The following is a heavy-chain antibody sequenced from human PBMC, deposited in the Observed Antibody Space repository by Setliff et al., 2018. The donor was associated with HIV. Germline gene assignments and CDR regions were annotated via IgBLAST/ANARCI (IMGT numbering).Heavy chain of an antibody. CDR1: GDSINSGDYY. J-gene: IGHJ3*02. CDR3: ARASTASAMVQDVPAI. D-gene: IGHD5-18*01. CDR2: IYHSGST. V-gene: IGHV4-30-4*01. Sequence: KPSETLSLTCTVSGDSINSGDYYWSWIRQPPGKGLEWIGYIYHSGSTHYNPSLNSRVAFSVDTSKNQFSLKLRSVTAADTAVYYCARASTASAMVQDVPAIWGQGTMVTVSS.